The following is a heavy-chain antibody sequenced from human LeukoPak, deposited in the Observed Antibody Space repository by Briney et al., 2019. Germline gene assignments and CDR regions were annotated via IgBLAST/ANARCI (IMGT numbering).Heavy chain of an antibody. D-gene: IGHD3-10*01. J-gene: IGHJ5*02. CDR2: IYTRGST. V-gene: IGHV4-61*02. Sequence: SQTLSLTCSVSGGSISGGSYYWSWIRQPAGKGLEWIGRIYTRGSTNYNPSLKSRVTISVDTSKNQFSLKLTSVTAADTAVYYCAREGLNMVRGVIPKEAWGWFDPWGQGTLVTVSS. CDR3: AREGLNMVRGVIPKEAWGWFDP. CDR1: GGSISGGSYY.